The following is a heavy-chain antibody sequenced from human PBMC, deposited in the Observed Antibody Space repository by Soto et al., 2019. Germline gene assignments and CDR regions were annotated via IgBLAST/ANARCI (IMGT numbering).Heavy chain of an antibody. CDR2: INHSGST. D-gene: IGHD1-1*01. V-gene: IGHV4-34*01. Sequence: SETLSLTCAVYGGSFSGYYWSWIRQPPGKGLEWIGEINHSGSTNYNPSLKSRVTISVDTSKNQFSLKLSSVTAADTAVYYCASFRRRWKSSGGDYDYYGMDVWGQGTTVTVSS. J-gene: IGHJ6*02. CDR1: GGSFSGYY. CDR3: ASFRRRWKSSGGDYDYYGMDV.